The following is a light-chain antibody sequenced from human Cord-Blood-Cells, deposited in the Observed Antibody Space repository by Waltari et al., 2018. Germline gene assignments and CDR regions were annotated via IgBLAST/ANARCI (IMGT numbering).Light chain of an antibody. CDR2: EGS. V-gene: IGLV2-23*01. CDR3: CSYAGSSTYV. J-gene: IGLJ1*01. Sequence: QSALTQPASASGSPGPSITISCTGTSSDVGSYNLVSWYQQHPGKAPKPMIYEGSKRPSGVSNRCSGSKSGNTACLTISGLQAEDEADYYCCSYAGSSTYVFGTGTKVTVL. CDR1: SSDVGSYNL.